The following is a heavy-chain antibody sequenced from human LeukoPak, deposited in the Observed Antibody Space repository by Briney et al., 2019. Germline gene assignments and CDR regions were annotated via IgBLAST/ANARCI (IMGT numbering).Heavy chain of an antibody. V-gene: IGHV3-23*01. CDR1: GFTFSSYA. Sequence: GGSLRLSCAASGFTFSSYAMSWVRQAPGKGVEWVSAISGSGGSTYYADSVKGRFTISRDNSKNTLYLQMNSLRAEDTAVYYCANRGGIGYTGYDLPGYWGQGTLVTVSS. J-gene: IGHJ4*02. CDR2: ISGSGGST. D-gene: IGHD5-12*01. CDR3: ANRGGIGYTGYDLPGY.